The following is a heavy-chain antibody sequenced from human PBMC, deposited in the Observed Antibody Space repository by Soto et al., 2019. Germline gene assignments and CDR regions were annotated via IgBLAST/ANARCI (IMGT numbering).Heavy chain of an antibody. CDR3: ARDSSGWYVNI. D-gene: IGHD6-19*01. V-gene: IGHV3-21*01. Sequence: GGSLRLSCAASGFTFSSYSMNWVRQAPGKGLEWVSSISSSSSYIYYADSVKGRFTISRDNAKNSLYLQMNSLRAEDTAVYYCARDSSGWYVNIWGQGTMVTVSS. CDR2: ISSSSSYI. CDR1: GFTFSSYS. J-gene: IGHJ3*02.